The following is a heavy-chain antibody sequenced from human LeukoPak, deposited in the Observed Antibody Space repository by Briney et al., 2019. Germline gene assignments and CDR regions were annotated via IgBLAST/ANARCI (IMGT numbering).Heavy chain of an antibody. D-gene: IGHD3-9*01. CDR1: GGSFSGYY. J-gene: IGHJ5*02. CDR2: INHSGST. V-gene: IGHV4-34*01. Sequence: PSETLSLTCAVYGGSFSGYYWSWIRQPPGKGLEWIGEINHSGSTNYNPSLKSRVTISVDTSKNQFSLKLSSVTAADTAVYYCARDIEDDILTGYSHRGAYNWFDPWGQGTLVTVSS. CDR3: ARDIEDDILTGYSHRGAYNWFDP.